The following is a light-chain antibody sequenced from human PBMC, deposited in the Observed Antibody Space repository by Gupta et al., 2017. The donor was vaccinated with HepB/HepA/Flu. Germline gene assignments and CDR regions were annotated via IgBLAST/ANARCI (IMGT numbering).Light chain of an antibody. Sequence: QPVLTQPPSVSAAPGQKATIPCSGSSSNIGNQYVSWYQQHPGTAPKLLIYENDKRPSGIPDRFSGSKSGTSATLDITGLQTGDEADYYCGTWDSSLSAHVFGTGTKVTVL. CDR1: SSNIGNQY. V-gene: IGLV1-51*02. CDR2: END. CDR3: GTWDSSLSAHV. J-gene: IGLJ1*01.